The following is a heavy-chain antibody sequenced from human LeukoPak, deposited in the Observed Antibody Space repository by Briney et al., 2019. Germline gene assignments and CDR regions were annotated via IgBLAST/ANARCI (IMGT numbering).Heavy chain of an antibody. CDR2: IKQDGSEK. V-gene: IGHV3-7*04. Sequence: GGSLRLSCVASGFTFSSYWMSWVRQAPGKGLEWVANIKQDGSEKYYVDSVKGRFTISRDNAKNSLYLQMNSLRVEDTAMYYCARAIAAAGSAWGQGTLVTVSS. CDR1: GFTFSSYW. D-gene: IGHD6-13*01. CDR3: ARAIAAAGSA. J-gene: IGHJ5*02.